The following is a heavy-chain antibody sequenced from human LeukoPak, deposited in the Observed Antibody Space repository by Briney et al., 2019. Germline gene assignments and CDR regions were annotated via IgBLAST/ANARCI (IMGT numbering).Heavy chain of an antibody. D-gene: IGHD3-10*01. V-gene: IGHV1-18*01. Sequence: GASVKVSCKASGYTFTNYGIIWVRQAPGQGLEWMGWISGYNGNTNYAQKLQDRVTMTTDTSTSTAYMELRSLRSDDTAVYYCARSQTTYYYGSGSYYKDNFDYWGQGTLVTVSS. CDR2: ISGYNGNT. J-gene: IGHJ4*02. CDR3: ARSQTTYYYGSGSYYKDNFDY. CDR1: GYTFTNYG.